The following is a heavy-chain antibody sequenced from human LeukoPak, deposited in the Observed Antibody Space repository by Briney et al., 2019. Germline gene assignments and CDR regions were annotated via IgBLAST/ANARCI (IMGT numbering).Heavy chain of an antibody. D-gene: IGHD3-16*02. CDR3: VRDQKITFGGVIAPSVGLDV. CDR1: GYTFVTYA. J-gene: IGHJ6*02. V-gene: IGHV1-3*01. CDR2: INAGNGNT. Sequence: ASVKVSCKASGYTFVTYALQWVRQAPGQSLGWMGWINAGNGNTQYSQKFRGRVTLTRDTSASTAYMELSSLRSEDTAVYYCVRDQKITFGGVIAPSVGLDVWGQGTTVTVSS.